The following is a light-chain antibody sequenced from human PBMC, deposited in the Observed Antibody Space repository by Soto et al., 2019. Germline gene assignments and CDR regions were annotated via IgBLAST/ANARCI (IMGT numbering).Light chain of an antibody. CDR1: QSISSY. Sequence: DIQMTQSPTSLSASVGDIVNITFRASQSISSYLNWYQQKPGKAPKLLIYAASSLQSGVPSRFSGSGSGTDFTLIISSLQPEDFATYYCQQSYSTPITFGQGTRLEIK. J-gene: IGKJ5*01. V-gene: IGKV1-39*01. CDR2: AAS. CDR3: QQSYSTPIT.